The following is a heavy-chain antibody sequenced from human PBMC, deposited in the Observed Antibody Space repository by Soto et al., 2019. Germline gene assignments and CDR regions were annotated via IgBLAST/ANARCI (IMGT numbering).Heavy chain of an antibody. D-gene: IGHD5-12*01. V-gene: IGHV4-61*01. CDR3: ARDLLRDGYNTYGMDV. J-gene: IGHJ6*02. CDR1: GGSVSSGSYY. CDR2: IYYSGST. Sequence: SETLSLTCTVSGGSVSSGSYYWSWIRQPPGKGLEWIGYIYYSGSTNYNPSLKSRVTISVDTSKNQFSLKLSSVTAADTAVYYCARDLLRDGYNTYGMDVWGQGTTVTVS.